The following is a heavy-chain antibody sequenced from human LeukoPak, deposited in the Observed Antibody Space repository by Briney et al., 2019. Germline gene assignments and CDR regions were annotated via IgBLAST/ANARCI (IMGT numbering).Heavy chain of an antibody. J-gene: IGHJ4*02. Sequence: GGSLRLSCAASGFTFSSYAMSWVRQAPGKGLEWLSSISGSGDSTYYADSVKGRFTISRDNSKNTLYLQMNSLRAEDTAIYYCAKRGPSVTTESYYFDYRGQGSLVPVSS. CDR2: ISGSGDST. CDR3: AKRGPSVTTESYYFDY. V-gene: IGHV3-23*01. CDR1: GFTFSSYA. D-gene: IGHD4-17*01.